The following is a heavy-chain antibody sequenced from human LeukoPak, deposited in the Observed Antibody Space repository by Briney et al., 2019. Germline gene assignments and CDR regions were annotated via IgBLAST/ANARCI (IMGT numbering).Heavy chain of an antibody. CDR3: ARDPGGSGWPSFDY. Sequence: PGGSLRLSCAVSGFTFSSHAMHWVRQAPGKGLEWAAVISYDGSNKYDADSVKGRFTISRDNSKNTLYLQMNSLRTEDTAVYYCARDPGGSGWPSFDYWGQGTLVTVSS. CDR1: GFTFSSHA. V-gene: IGHV3-30-3*01. D-gene: IGHD6-19*01. CDR2: ISYDGSNK. J-gene: IGHJ4*02.